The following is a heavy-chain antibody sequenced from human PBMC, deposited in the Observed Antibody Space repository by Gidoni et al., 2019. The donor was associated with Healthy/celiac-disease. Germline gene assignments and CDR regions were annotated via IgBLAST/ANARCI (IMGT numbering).Heavy chain of an antibody. J-gene: IGHJ3*02. CDR1: GFTFRGYA. D-gene: IGHD3-9*01. CDR3: AKLTGDILTGYYVAHAFDI. CDR2: ISGSGGST. V-gene: IGHV3-23*04. Sequence: EVQLVESGGGLVQPGGSLRLSCAAAGFTFRGYAMSWVRQAPGKGLEWVSAISGSGGSTYYADSVKGRFTISRDNSKNPLYLQMNSLRADDTAVYYCAKLTGDILTGYYVAHAFDIWGQGTMVTVSS.